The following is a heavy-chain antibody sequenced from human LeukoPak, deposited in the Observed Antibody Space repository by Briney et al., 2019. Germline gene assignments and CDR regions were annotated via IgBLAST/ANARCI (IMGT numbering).Heavy chain of an antibody. CDR1: GYTFTSDS. D-gene: IGHD6-13*01. CDR3: ASAKTRSSSRYLETHYFDY. Sequence: ASVKVSCKASGYTFTSDSISRVRPAPEQGRECVSRILVYNGNTNNAQTPQRTVTMTTETSTTTAYIGQRTLRSQDTALYYSASAKTRSSSRYLETHYFDYWGQGTLVTVSS. J-gene: IGHJ4*02. CDR2: ILVYNGNT. V-gene: IGHV1-18*01.